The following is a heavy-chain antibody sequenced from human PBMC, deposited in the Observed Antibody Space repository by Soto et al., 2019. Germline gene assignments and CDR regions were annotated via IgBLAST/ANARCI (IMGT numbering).Heavy chain of an antibody. CDR2: ISGSGGST. V-gene: IGHV3-23*01. Sequence: EVQLLESGGGLLQPGGSLRLSVAASGFTFRSYALGWAGQAPGKGLEWVSAISGSGGSTYYADSVKGRFTISRDNSKNTLYLQMNSLRAEDTAVYYCAKDRGYSSSSSWGQGTLVTVSS. CDR1: GFTFRSYA. D-gene: IGHD6-13*01. CDR3: AKDRGYSSSSS. J-gene: IGHJ4*02.